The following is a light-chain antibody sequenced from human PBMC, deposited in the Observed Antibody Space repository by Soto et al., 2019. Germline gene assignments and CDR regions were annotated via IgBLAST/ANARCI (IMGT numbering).Light chain of an antibody. CDR1: SSDVGSYKL. Sequence: QSALTQPASVSGSPGQSITISCTGTSSDVGSYKLVSWYKQHPGKAPKLMIYEGSKRPSGVSNRFSGSKSGNTASLTISGLQAEDEADYYCCSYAGSSTVVFGGGTKLTVL. J-gene: IGLJ2*01. CDR3: CSYAGSSTVV. V-gene: IGLV2-23*01. CDR2: EGS.